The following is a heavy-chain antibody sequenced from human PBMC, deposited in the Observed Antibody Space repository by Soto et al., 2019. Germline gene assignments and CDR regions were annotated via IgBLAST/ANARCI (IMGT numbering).Heavy chain of an antibody. CDR3: ARVDYGANDAFDI. V-gene: IGHV1-69*02. CDR2: IIPILGIA. CDR1: GGTFSSYT. J-gene: IGHJ3*02. D-gene: IGHD4-17*01. Sequence: QVQLVQSGAEVKKPGSSVKVSCKASGGTFSSYTISWVRQAPGQGLEWMGRIIPILGIANYAQKFQGRVTINADKSTSTAYMELSSLRSEDTAVYYCARVDYGANDAFDIWGQGTMVTVSS.